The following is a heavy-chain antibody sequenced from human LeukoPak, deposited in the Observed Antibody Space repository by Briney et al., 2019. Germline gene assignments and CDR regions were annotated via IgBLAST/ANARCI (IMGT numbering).Heavy chain of an antibody. D-gene: IGHD6-13*01. J-gene: IGHJ4*02. CDR1: GYTFTGYR. V-gene: IGHV1-2*02. Sequence: ASVKVSCKTSGYTFTGYRLHWVRQIPGQGLEWMAWITPKNGGTNYAEKFQGRLTLTRDMSISTTYTELSSLRSDDTAVYYCATSGNTWYNDYWGQGTLVTVSS. CDR2: ITPKNGGT. CDR3: ATSGNTWYNDY.